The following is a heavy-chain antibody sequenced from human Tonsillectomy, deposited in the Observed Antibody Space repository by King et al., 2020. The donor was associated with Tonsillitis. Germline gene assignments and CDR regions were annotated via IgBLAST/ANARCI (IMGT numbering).Heavy chain of an antibody. J-gene: IGHJ3*01. CDR2: ISGSGAGT. CDR3: AKDGSDCGGDCYPIDAFDF. CDR1: GFTFSSYA. Sequence: QLVESGGGLVQPGGSLRLSCAASGFTFSSYAMSWVRQAPGKGLEWVSAISGSGAGTYYADSVKGRFTISRDSSKNTLYLQMNSLRAEETAVYYCAKDGSDCGGDCYPIDAFDFWGQGTLVTVSS. D-gene: IGHD2-21*02. V-gene: IGHV3-23*04.